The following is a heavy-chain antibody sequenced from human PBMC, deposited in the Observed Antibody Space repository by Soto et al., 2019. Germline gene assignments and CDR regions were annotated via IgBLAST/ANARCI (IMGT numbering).Heavy chain of an antibody. CDR3: ARGGGIAVAGTHLDY. CDR1: GFTFSSYA. J-gene: IGHJ4*02. Sequence: EVQLLESGGGLVQPGGSLRLSCAASGFTFSSYAMSWVRQAPGKGLEWVSGIGGSGAGTNYADSVKGRFTISRDNAQNTLYLQMSSLRAEDTAVYYCARGGGIAVAGTHLDYWGQGTLVTVSS. V-gene: IGHV3-23*01. CDR2: IGGSGAGT. D-gene: IGHD6-19*01.